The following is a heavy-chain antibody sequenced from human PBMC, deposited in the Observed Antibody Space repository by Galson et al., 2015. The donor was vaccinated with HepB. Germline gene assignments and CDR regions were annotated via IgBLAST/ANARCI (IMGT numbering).Heavy chain of an antibody. CDR2: ISSSSSTI. D-gene: IGHD5-24*01. V-gene: IGHV3-48*02. Sequence: LRLSCAASGFTFSSYSMNWVRQAPGKGLEWVSYISSSSSTIYYADSVKGRFTISRDNAKNSLYLQMNSLRDEDTAVYYCARALVEMATTVVLAFDIWGQGTMVTVSS. J-gene: IGHJ3*02. CDR1: GFTFSSYS. CDR3: ARALVEMATTVVLAFDI.